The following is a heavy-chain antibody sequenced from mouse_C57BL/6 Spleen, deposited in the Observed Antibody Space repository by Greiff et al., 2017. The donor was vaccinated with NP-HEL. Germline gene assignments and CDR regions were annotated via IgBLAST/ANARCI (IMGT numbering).Heavy chain of an antibody. J-gene: IGHJ1*03. CDR3: ARSVPGGYFDV. D-gene: IGHD5-1*01. CDR2: IYPGDGDT. V-gene: IGHV1-82*01. CDR1: GYAFSSSW. Sequence: QVQLKQSGPELVKPGASVKISCKASGYAFSSSWMNWVKQRPGKGLEWIGRIYPGDGDTNYNGKFKGKATLTADKSSSTAYMQLSSLTSEDSAVYFCARSVPGGYFDVWGTGTTVTVSS.